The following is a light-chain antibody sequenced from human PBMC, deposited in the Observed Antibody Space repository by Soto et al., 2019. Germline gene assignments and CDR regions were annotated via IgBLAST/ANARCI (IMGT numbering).Light chain of an antibody. J-gene: IGKJ1*01. Sequence: EIVLTQSPGTLSLSPGERATLSCRASQSVSSSYLAWYQQKPGQAPRLLIYGASSRATGIPDRFSGSGSGTDFTLTISRLEPEDFAVYYCQLPKTFCQGTKVEIK. CDR1: QSVSSSY. CDR2: GAS. V-gene: IGKV3-20*01. CDR3: QLPKT.